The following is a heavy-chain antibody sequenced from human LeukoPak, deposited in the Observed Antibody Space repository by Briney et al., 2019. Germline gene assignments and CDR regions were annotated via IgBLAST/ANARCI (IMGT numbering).Heavy chain of an antibody. CDR2: INPNSGGT. D-gene: IGHD3-16*01. V-gene: IGHV1-2*02. J-gene: IGHJ4*02. CDR3: AISPGVMITFGGAPATDYFDY. Sequence: ASVKVSCKASGYTFTGYSVHWVRQAPGQGLEWMGWINPNSGGTNYAQKFQGRVTMTRDTSISTAYMEVSRLRSDDTAVYYCAISPGVMITFGGAPATDYFDYWGQGTLVTVSS. CDR1: GYTFTGYS.